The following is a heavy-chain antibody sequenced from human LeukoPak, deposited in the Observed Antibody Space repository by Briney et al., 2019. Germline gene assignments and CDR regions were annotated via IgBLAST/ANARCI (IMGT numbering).Heavy chain of an antibody. V-gene: IGHV1-2*02. J-gene: IGHJ3*02. D-gene: IGHD6-19*01. CDR2: INPNSGAT. CDR1: GYTFSGYY. CDR3: ARDLYNSGWTGAFDI. Sequence: ASVKVFCKASGYTFSGYYIHWVRQAPVQGLEWMGWINPNSGATDYAQKFQDRVTVTRDTSISTVYMEISGLRSDDTAVYYCARDLYNSGWTGAFDIWGQGTMVTVSS.